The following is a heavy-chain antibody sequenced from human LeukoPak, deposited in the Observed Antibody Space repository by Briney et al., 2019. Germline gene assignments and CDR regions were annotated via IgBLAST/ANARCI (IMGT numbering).Heavy chain of an antibody. J-gene: IGHJ3*02. CDR1: GFTFSSYS. CDR2: ISSSSGYI. D-gene: IGHD4-17*01. CDR3: ARGRYGDYSHDAFDI. Sequence: GGSLRLSCAASGFTFSSYSMNWVRQAPGKGLEWVSPISSSSGYIYYADSVKGRFTISRDNAENSLYLQMNSLRAEDTAVYYCARGRYGDYSHDAFDIWGQGTMVTVSS. V-gene: IGHV3-21*01.